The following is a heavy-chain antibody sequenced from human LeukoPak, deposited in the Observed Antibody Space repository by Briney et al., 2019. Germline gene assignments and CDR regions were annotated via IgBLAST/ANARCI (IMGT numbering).Heavy chain of an antibody. V-gene: IGHV1-2*06. CDR2: INPNSGAT. CDR1: GYTFSDYY. D-gene: IGHD4-23*01. CDR3: ARHRMYGANSAPFDA. J-gene: IGHJ5*02. Sequence: GASVNVSCKASGYTFSDYYIQWVRQAPGQGLEWVGRINPNSGATSFAQKFQGRVTMTRDTSINTAYMELNRLRSDDTAVYYCARHRMYGANSAPFDAWGQGTLVTVSS.